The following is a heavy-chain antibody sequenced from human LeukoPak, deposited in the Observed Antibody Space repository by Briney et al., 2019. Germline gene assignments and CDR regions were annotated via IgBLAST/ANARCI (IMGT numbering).Heavy chain of an antibody. CDR3: AREVYYDMGFDP. Sequence: GASVKVSCKASGYTFTGYYMHWVRQAPGQGLEWMGWINPNSGGTNYAQKFQGRVTMTRDTSISTAYMELSRLRSDDTAVYCCAREVYYDMGFDPWGQGTLVTVSS. CDR2: INPNSGGT. D-gene: IGHD3-22*01. J-gene: IGHJ5*02. CDR1: GYTFTGYY. V-gene: IGHV1-2*02.